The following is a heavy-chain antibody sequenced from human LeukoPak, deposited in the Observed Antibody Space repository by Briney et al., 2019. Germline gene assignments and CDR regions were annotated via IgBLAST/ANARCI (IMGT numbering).Heavy chain of an antibody. CDR2: IYTSGST. Sequence: SETLSLTCTVSGGSISSYYWSWIRQPAGKGLEWIGRIYTSGSTNYNPSLKSRVTMSVDTSKNQFSLKLSSVAAADTAVYYCARAPPGVVVPAANYYYYYYMDVWGKGTTVTVSS. V-gene: IGHV4-4*07. J-gene: IGHJ6*03. CDR1: GGSISSYY. D-gene: IGHD2-2*01. CDR3: ARAPPGVVVPAANYYYYYYMDV.